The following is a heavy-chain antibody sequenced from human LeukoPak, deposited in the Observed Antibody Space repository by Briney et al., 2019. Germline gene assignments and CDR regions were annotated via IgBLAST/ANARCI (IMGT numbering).Heavy chain of an antibody. V-gene: IGHV3-23*01. CDR3: AKATAPGGYGWDY. J-gene: IGHJ4*02. CDR1: GFTFSSYW. CDR2: ISGSGGST. D-gene: IGHD5-12*01. Sequence: GGSLRLSCAASGFTFSSYWMSWVRQAPGKGLEWVSAISGSGGSTYYADSVKGRFTISRDNSKNTLYLQMNSLRAEDTAVYYCAKATAPGGYGWDYWGQGTLVTVSS.